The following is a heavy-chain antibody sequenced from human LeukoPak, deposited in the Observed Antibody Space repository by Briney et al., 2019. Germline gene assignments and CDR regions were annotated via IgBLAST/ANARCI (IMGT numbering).Heavy chain of an antibody. D-gene: IGHD3-10*01. V-gene: IGHV4-39*02. Sequence: PSETLSLTCTVSGGSISSSSYYWGWIRQPPGKGLEWIGNFYYSGSTYYNPSLKSRVTISVDTSNNQFSLKLSSVTAADTAVYYCARDRITMVRGALRYYGMDVWGQGTTVTVSS. CDR1: GGSISSSSYY. CDR3: ARDRITMVRGALRYYGMDV. J-gene: IGHJ6*02. CDR2: FYYSGST.